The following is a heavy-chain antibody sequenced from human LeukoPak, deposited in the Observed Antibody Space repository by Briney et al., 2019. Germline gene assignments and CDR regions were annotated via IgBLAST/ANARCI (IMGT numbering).Heavy chain of an antibody. Sequence: ASVKVSCKASGYTFGNHGISWVRQAPGQGLEWMGWISGYNGNTDYAQNFQGRVTMTTDTSTSTAYMELRSLRSDDTAVYYCARDRPIYCSSTSCYGNVWFDPWGQGALVTVSS. CDR2: ISGYNGNT. V-gene: IGHV1-18*01. J-gene: IGHJ5*02. CDR3: ARDRPIYCSSTSCYGNVWFDP. D-gene: IGHD2-2*01. CDR1: GYTFGNHG.